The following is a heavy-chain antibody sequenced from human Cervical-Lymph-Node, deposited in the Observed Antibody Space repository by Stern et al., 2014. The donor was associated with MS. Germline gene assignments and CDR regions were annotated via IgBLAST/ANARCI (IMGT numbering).Heavy chain of an antibody. V-gene: IGHV3-30*03. CDR1: GFTFSSYG. CDR3: ILATIIRDY. J-gene: IGHJ4*02. CDR2: ISYDGSKK. D-gene: IGHD5-24*01. Sequence: EQLVESGGGVVQPGRSLRLSCAASGFTFSSYGMYWVRQVPGKGLEWVAIISYDGSKKYYEDSVKGRFTISRDNSKNTLYLQMNSLKTDDTAVYYCILATIIRDYWGQGTLVTVSS.